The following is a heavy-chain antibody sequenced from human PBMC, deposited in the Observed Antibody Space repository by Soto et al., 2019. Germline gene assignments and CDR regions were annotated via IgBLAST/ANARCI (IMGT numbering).Heavy chain of an antibody. Sequence: QITLNESGPTVVKPAETLTLTCTFSGFSLTTSGVGVGWIRQSPGKAPEWLALIYLDDDKRYSASLKSRLTITKDTSKNPGVLRMASVDAADTATYYCAHRILRTVFGLVTTTAIYFDFWGQGTPVVVSS. J-gene: IGHJ4*02. CDR2: IYLDDDK. CDR1: GFSLTTSGVG. V-gene: IGHV2-5*02. CDR3: AHRILRTVFGLVTTTAIYFDF. D-gene: IGHD3-3*01.